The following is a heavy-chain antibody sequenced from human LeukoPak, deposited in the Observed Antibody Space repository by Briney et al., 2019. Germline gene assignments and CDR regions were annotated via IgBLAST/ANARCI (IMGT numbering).Heavy chain of an antibody. CDR1: GYSISSGYY. Sequence: SETLSLTCTVSGYSISSGYYWGWIRQPPGKGLEWIGSIYHSGSTYYNPSLKSRVTISVDTSKNQFSLKLSSVTAADTAVYYCARDGYSGNDGLWGQGTLVTVSS. J-gene: IGHJ4*02. V-gene: IGHV4-38-2*02. CDR2: IYHSGST. CDR3: ARDGYSGNDGL. D-gene: IGHD5-12*01.